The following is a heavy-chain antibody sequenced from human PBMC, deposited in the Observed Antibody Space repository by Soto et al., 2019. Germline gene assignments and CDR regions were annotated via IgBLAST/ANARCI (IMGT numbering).Heavy chain of an antibody. D-gene: IGHD3-22*01. CDR3: ARESSHYQDVFQN. CDR1: GYPFPSFE. V-gene: IGHV1-3*01. J-gene: IGHJ4*02. Sequence: QVHLVQSGAEVKKPGASVTVSCKTSGYPFPSFEIHWIRQAPGQRPEWMGGISNAGSGSTKYSQKFQDRITIIVDKRATTVFMALSSLTSEDTAIYYCARESSHYQDVFQNWCQGTPVTVSA. CDR2: ISNAGSGST.